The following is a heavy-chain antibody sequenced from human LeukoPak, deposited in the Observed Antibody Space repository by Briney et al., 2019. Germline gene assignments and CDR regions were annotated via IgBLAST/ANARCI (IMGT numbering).Heavy chain of an antibody. CDR2: ISGSGGST. D-gene: IGHD3-9*01. Sequence: GGSLRLSCAASGFTFSSYAMSWVRQAPGKGLEWVSAISGSGGSTYYADSVKGRFTISRDNSKNTLYLQMNSLRAEDTAVYYRAKVLRYFDWIKGNDAFDIWGQGTMVTVSS. CDR1: GFTFSSYA. CDR3: AKVLRYFDWIKGNDAFDI. V-gene: IGHV3-23*01. J-gene: IGHJ3*02.